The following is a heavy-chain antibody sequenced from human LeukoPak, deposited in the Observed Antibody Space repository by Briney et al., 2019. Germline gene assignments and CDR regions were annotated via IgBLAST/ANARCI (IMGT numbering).Heavy chain of an antibody. Sequence: GSLRLACAASGFTFSDYYMSWIRQAPGKGLEWVSYISSSGSTIYYADSVKGRFTISRDNAKNSLYLQMNSLRAEDTAVYYCAREQHYSSGLDYWGQGTLVTVSS. CDR1: GFTFSDYY. CDR3: AREQHYSSGLDY. J-gene: IGHJ4*02. CDR2: ISSSGSTI. D-gene: IGHD6-19*01. V-gene: IGHV3-11*01.